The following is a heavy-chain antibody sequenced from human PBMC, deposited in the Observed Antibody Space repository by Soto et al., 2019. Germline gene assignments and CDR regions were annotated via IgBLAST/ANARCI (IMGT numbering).Heavy chain of an antibody. V-gene: IGHV5-51*01. CDR3: SRRAAVAANSFYYNVLDV. Sequence: GESLKISCKVSGYSFSSYWIGWVRQMPGKGLEWMGIIYPGDSDTRYSPSFQGQVTISADMSISTAYLQWRSLKASDTAMYYCSRRAAVAANSFYYNVLDVWGHGTTVTVSS. D-gene: IGHD6-19*01. CDR1: GYSFSSYW. J-gene: IGHJ6*02. CDR2: IYPGDSDT.